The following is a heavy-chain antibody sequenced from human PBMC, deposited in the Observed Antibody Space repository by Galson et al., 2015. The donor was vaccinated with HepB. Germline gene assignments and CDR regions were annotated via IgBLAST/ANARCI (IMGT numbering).Heavy chain of an antibody. Sequence: SLRLSCAASGFAFDSHAMSWVRQAPGRGLEWISGITGKGYSTFYADSVKGRFTVSRDNSNNMLYLQRNSLRAEDAGLYFCAKGYGVFDSWGQGILVTVSS. D-gene: IGHD3-16*01. V-gene: IGHV3-23*01. CDR2: ITGKGYST. J-gene: IGHJ5*01. CDR1: GFAFDSHA. CDR3: AKGYGVFDS.